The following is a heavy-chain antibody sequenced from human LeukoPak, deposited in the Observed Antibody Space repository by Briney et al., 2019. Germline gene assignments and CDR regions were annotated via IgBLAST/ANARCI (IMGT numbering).Heavy chain of an antibody. J-gene: IGHJ4*02. Sequence: GSLRLSCAASGFTFSSYAMSWVRQPPGKGLEWIGSIYYSGSTYYNPSLKSRVTISVDTSKNQFSLKLSSVTAADTAVYYCARLSLRSSLDYWGQGTLVTVSS. V-gene: IGHV4-38-2*01. CDR1: GFTFSSYA. D-gene: IGHD6-6*01. CDR3: ARLSLRSSLDY. CDR2: IYYSGST.